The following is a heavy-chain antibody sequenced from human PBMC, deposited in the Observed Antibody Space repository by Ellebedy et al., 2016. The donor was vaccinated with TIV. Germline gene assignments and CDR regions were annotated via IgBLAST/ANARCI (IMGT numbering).Heavy chain of an antibody. CDR1: GFTFSSYG. CDR3: ARVRGYYDSSGDV. CDR2: IWYDGSNK. Sequence: GESLKISCAASGFTFSSYGMHWVRQAPGKGLEWVAVIWYDGSNKYYADSVKGRFTISRDNSKNTLYLQMNSLRAEDTAVYYCARVRGYYDSSGDVWGQGTLVTVSS. V-gene: IGHV3-33*08. D-gene: IGHD3-22*01. J-gene: IGHJ4*02.